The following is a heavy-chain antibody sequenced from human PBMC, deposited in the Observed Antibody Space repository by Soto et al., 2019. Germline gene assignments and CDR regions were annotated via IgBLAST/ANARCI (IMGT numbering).Heavy chain of an antibody. CDR3: ARQRTSVVTQAYFDV. CDR2: IYYSGST. CDR1: GDSISSRSYY. D-gene: IGHD2-21*02. Sequence: SETLSLTCTVTGDSISSRSYYWGWIRQPPGKGLEWIGSIYYSGSTYNNPSLRSRVSMSIDTSKDQFSLKLKSVTAADTALYFCARQRTSVVTQAYFDVWGSGSLVTVSS. J-gene: IGHJ4*02. V-gene: IGHV4-39*01.